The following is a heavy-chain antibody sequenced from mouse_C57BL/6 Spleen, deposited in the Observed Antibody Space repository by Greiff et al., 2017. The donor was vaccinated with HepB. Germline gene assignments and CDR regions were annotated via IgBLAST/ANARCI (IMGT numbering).Heavy chain of an antibody. CDR1: GYTFTDYY. D-gene: IGHD2-5*01. Sequence: EVQLQQSGPVLVKPGASVKMSCKASGYTFTDYYMNWVKQSHGKSLEWIGVINPDNGGTSYNQKFKGKATLTVDKSSSTAYMELNSLTSEDSAVYYCARRYSNPYWYFDVWGTGTTVTVSS. J-gene: IGHJ1*03. V-gene: IGHV1-19*01. CDR2: INPDNGGT. CDR3: ARRYSNPYWYFDV.